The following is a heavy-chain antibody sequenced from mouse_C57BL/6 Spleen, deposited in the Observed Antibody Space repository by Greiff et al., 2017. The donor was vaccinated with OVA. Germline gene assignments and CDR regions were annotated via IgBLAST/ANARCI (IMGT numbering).Heavy chain of an antibody. CDR1: GFTFSDYG. CDR3: ARWIITRGYFDV. J-gene: IGHJ1*03. CDR2: ISSGSSTI. D-gene: IGHD1-1*01. Sequence: EVHLVESGGGLVKPGGSLKLSCAASGFTFSDYGMRWVRQAPEKGLEWVAYISSGSSTIYYADTVKGRFTISRDNAKNTLFLQMTSLRSEDTAMYYCARWIITRGYFDVWGTGTTVTVSS. V-gene: IGHV5-17*01.